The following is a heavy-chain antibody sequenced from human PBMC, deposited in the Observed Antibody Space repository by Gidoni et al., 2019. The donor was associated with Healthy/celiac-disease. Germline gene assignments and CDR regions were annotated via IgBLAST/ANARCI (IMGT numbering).Heavy chain of an antibody. Sequence: QLRLQESGPGLAKPSETLSLTCTVSGGSMSSSNYYWGWIRQSPGKGLEWIGSIYYSGSTHYNPSLKSRVTIFVDTSKNQFSLKLSSVTAADTAVYYCGRHVQMATIGGFDYWGQGTLVTVSS. CDR1: GGSMSSSNYY. CDR2: IYYSGST. V-gene: IGHV4-39*01. J-gene: IGHJ4*02. D-gene: IGHD5-12*01. CDR3: GRHVQMATIGGFDY.